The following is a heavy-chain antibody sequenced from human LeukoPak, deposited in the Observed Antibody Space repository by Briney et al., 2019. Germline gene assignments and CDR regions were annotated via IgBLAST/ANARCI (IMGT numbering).Heavy chain of an antibody. J-gene: IGHJ4*02. Sequence: GESLRLSCTASGFTFINYSMNGVRQAPGKGVEWVSCISTNSAFIYYADSVRGRFTISRDNTKNSLYLQMDSLTADDTAVYFCACLRGPSDYWGQGTLVTVSS. D-gene: IGHD4-17*01. V-gene: IGHV3-21*01. CDR3: ACLRGPSDY. CDR2: ISTNSAFI. CDR1: GFTFINYS.